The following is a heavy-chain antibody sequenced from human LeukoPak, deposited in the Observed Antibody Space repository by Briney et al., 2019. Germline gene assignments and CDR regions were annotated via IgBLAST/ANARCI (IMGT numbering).Heavy chain of an antibody. Sequence: GGSLRLSCAASGFTFSDHYMDWVRQAPGKGLEWVGRLRNKAQSYTTEYAASVKDRFTVSRDDSKNSLYLQIDSLKTEDTAVYYCARGGLLFSGNYGIDFWGQGTLLTVSS. CDR1: GFTFSDHY. J-gene: IGHJ4*02. CDR2: LRNKAQSYTT. D-gene: IGHD1-26*01. CDR3: ARGGLLFSGNYGIDF. V-gene: IGHV3-72*01.